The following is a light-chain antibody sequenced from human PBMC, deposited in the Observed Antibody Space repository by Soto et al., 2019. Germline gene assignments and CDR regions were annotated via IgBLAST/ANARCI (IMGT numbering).Light chain of an antibody. Sequence: SALTQPRSVSGSPGQSVTISCTGSSSDVGTYDYVSWYQQHPGKAPKLMIHGVNKRPSGVPDRFSGSKSGSTASLTISGLQADDEADYNCCSYAGIYDRGFATGTKGTV. CDR3: CSYAGIYDRG. V-gene: IGLV2-11*01. J-gene: IGLJ1*01. CDR2: GVN. CDR1: SSDVGTYDY.